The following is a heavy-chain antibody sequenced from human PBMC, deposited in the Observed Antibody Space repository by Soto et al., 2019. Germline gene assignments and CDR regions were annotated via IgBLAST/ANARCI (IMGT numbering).Heavy chain of an antibody. D-gene: IGHD6-19*01. CDR2: INAGNGNT. J-gene: IGHJ6*02. CDR1: GYTFTSYA. V-gene: IGHV1-3*01. CDR3: ARYGWAVAGNYYYYGMDV. Sequence: GASVKVSCKASGYTFTSYAMHWVRQAPGQRLEWMGWINAGNGNTKYSQKFQGRVTITRDTSASTADMELSSLRSEDTAVYYCARYGWAVAGNYYYYGMDVWGQGTTVTVSS.